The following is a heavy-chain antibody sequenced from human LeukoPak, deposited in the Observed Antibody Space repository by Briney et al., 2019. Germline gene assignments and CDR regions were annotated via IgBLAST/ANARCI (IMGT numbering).Heavy chain of an antibody. CDR3: AREREGYFDL. Sequence: SETLSLTCAVSGDSLRSSNWWSWIRQPPGKGLEWIGEINHSGSTNYNPSLKSRVTISVVTSKNQFSLKLSSVTAADTAVYYCAREREGYFDLWGRGNLVTVSS. J-gene: IGHJ2*01. CDR1: GDSLRSSNW. V-gene: IGHV4-4*02. CDR2: INHSGST.